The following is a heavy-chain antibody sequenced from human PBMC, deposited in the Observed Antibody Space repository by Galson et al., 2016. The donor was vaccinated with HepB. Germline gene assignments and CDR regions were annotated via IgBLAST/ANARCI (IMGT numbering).Heavy chain of an antibody. D-gene: IGHD6-19*01. CDR2: IKQDGSEK. Sequence: SLRLSCADSGFTFRNYWMSWIRQAPGKGLEWVANIKQDGSEKHHVNSVKGRFTISRDNAKNSLYLQMNGLRAEDTAVYYCARGRSILERGWYWFDPWGQGTLVTVSS. V-gene: IGHV3-7*04. J-gene: IGHJ5*02. CDR3: ARGRSILERGWYWFDP. CDR1: GFTFRNYW.